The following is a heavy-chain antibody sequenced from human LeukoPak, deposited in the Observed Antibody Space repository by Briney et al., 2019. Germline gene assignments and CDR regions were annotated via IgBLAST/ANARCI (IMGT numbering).Heavy chain of an antibody. V-gene: IGHV1-46*01. Sequence: ASVKLSCKTSGYTFTKYYMHWVRQAPGQGLEWMGIINPSGGGTSYAQKFQGRVTMTRDTSTSTVYMELSSLRSEDTAVYYCVRDTNGVSWFDPWGQGTLVTVSS. CDR3: VRDTNGVSWFDP. D-gene: IGHD2-8*01. J-gene: IGHJ5*02. CDR1: GYTFTKYY. CDR2: INPSGGGT.